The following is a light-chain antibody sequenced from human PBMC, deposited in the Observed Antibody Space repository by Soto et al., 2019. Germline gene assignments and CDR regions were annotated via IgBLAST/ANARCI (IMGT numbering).Light chain of an antibody. Sequence: IVLTQSPATLSLSPGERATLSCRASQSVSRYLAWYQQKPGQAPRLLIYDASNRATGIPARFSGSGSGTDFTLTISSLEPEDFAVYYCQQRTNWPPTWAFGQGTKVEIK. J-gene: IGKJ1*01. CDR3: QQRTNWPPTWA. V-gene: IGKV3-11*01. CDR1: QSVSRY. CDR2: DAS.